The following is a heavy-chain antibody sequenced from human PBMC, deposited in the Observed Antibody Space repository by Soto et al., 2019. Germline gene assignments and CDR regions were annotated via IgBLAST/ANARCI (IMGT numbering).Heavy chain of an antibody. D-gene: IGHD3-3*01. Sequence: QVQLVESGGGVVQPGRSLRLSCAASGFTFSSYGMHWVRQAPGKGLELVAVISYDGSNKYYADSVKGRFTISRDNSKNTLYLQMNSLRAEDTAVYYCAKGSLEVYDFWSGYRSAFDIWGQGTMVTVSS. V-gene: IGHV3-30*18. CDR3: AKGSLEVYDFWSGYRSAFDI. CDR1: GFTFSSYG. CDR2: ISYDGSNK. J-gene: IGHJ3*02.